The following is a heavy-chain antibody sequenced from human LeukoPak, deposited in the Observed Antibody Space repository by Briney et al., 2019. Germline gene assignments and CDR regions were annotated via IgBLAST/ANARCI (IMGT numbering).Heavy chain of an antibody. D-gene: IGHD2/OR15-2a*01. J-gene: IGHJ4*02. CDR2: IDTDGFYT. CDR3: AKDYTGNQNYYFD. V-gene: IGHV3-74*01. Sequence: GGSLRLSCAASGFSFNMYWMHWVRQAPGKGLVWLSRIDTDGFYTSYADSVKGRFTISRDNAKNTLYLQMNSLRAEDTAVYYCAKDYTGNQNYYFDWGQGTLVTVSS. CDR1: GFSFNMYW.